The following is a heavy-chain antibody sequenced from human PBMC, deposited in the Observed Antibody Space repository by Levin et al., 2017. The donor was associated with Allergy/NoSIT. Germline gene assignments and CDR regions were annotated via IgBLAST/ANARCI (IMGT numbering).Heavy chain of an antibody. V-gene: IGHV3-53*01. CDR1: GFAVSSNY. J-gene: IGHJ6*02. CDR2: LYSDGTT. CDR3: ARGAHSSDSYGLDV. Sequence: GGSLRLSCAASGFAVSSNYMTWVRQSPGKGLEWISVLYSDGTTYYGDSVKGRFTISRDTSKNIVYLQMDRLKVDDTGIYFCARGAHSSDSYGLDVWGQGTPVGISS. D-gene: IGHD2-21*01.